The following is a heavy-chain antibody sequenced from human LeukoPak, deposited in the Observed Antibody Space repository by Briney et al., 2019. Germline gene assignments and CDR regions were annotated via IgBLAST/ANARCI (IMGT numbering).Heavy chain of an antibody. V-gene: IGHV3-23*01. CDR1: FGTYA. CDR2: IGSSGANT. D-gene: IGHD6-19*01. CDR3: ARDREQWLVRRFDY. J-gene: IGHJ4*02. Sequence: GGSLRLSCSTFGTYAMAWVRQAPGKGLEWVSAIGSSGANTYYADSVKGRFTISRDNAKNSLYLQMNSLRAEDTAVYYCARDREQWLVRRFDYWGQGTLVTVSS.